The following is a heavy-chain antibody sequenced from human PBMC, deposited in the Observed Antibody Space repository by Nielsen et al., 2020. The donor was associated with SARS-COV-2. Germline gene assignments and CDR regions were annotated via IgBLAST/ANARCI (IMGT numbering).Heavy chain of an antibody. CDR2: ISYDGSNK. J-gene: IGHJ4*02. CDR3: AKDGSYGSDY. Sequence: GESLKISCAASGFTFSSYGMHWVRQAPGKGLEWVAVISYDGSNKYYADSVKGRFTISRDNAKNSLYLQMNSLRAEDTALYYCAKDGSYGSDYWGQGTLVTVSS. CDR1: GFTFSSYG. D-gene: IGHD5-18*01. V-gene: IGHV3-30*18.